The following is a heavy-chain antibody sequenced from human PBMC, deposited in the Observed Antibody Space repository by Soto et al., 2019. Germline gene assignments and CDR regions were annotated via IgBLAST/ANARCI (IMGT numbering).Heavy chain of an antibody. CDR2: IYYSGST. D-gene: IGHD2-15*01. J-gene: IGHJ4*02. V-gene: IGHV4-31*03. CDR3: AGDSAPYCSGGSCYPY. Sequence: QVQLQESGPGLVKPSQTLSLTCTVSGGSISSGGYYWSWIRQHPGKGLEWIGYIYYSGSTYYNPSLKRRVTISVDTSKNQFPLKLSSVTAADTAVYYCAGDSAPYCSGGSCYPYWGQGTLVTVSS. CDR1: GGSISSGGYY.